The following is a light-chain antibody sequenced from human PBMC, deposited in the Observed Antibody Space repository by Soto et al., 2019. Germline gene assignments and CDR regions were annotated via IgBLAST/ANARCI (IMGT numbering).Light chain of an antibody. CDR3: AAWDDSLNGPV. V-gene: IGLV1-40*01. Sequence: QSVLTQPPSVSGAPGQRVTISCTGSSSNIGAGYDVHWYQQLPGTAPKLLIYGNNQWPSGVPDRFSGSKSGTSASLAIGGLQSEDEADYYCAAWDDSLNGPVFGGGTKLTVL. J-gene: IGLJ3*02. CDR2: GNN. CDR1: SSNIGAGYD.